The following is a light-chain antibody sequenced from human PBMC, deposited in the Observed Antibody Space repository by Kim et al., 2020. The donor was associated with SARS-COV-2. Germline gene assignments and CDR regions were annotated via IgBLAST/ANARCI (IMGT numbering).Light chain of an antibody. CDR2: GAS. V-gene: IGKV3-20*01. CDR1: QSVDNTH. Sequence: EIVLTQSPGTLSLSPGERATLSCRASQSVDNTHLACYQQKPGQAPRLLIYGASSRATVLPGRFSGRGSGTDFTLTISILEHDDFAFYCCQHYDTAPLTFGGGTKVEIK. J-gene: IGKJ4*02. CDR3: QHYDTAPLT.